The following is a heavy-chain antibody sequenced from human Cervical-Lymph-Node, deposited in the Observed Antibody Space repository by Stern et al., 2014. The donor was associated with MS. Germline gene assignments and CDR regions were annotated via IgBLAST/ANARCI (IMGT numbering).Heavy chain of an antibody. V-gene: IGHV1-24*01. D-gene: IGHD3-10*02. CDR3: ATDVRGRGNRCWDY. CDR1: GYDLTELS. CDR2: FDPEQGKT. Sequence: QLVQSGAEVKKPGASVKVSCKVSGYDLTELSMHWVRQTPGKGLEWMGGFDPEQGKTIYARRFQGRITVTEDTSTDTVYMQLSSLRSGDTAVYYCATDVRGRGNRCWDYWGQGTLVTVSS. J-gene: IGHJ4*02.